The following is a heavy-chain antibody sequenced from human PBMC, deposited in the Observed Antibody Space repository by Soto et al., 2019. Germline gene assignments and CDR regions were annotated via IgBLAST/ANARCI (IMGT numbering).Heavy chain of an antibody. CDR3: ARDAWFALGS. Sequence: PEGSLRRTCVASGVSFSNDYMSWVRQAPGKGLEWVAKTNKDGSEAYYVDSLEGRFTISRDNAKNLLFLEMKSLRVDDTAVYYCARDAWFALGSWRRGTLVTVSS. D-gene: IGHD3-10*01. CDR1: GVSFSNDY. J-gene: IGHJ4*02. CDR2: TNKDGSEA. V-gene: IGHV3-7*03.